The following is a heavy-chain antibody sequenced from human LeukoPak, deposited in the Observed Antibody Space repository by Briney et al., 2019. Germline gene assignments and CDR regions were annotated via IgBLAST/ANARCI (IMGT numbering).Heavy chain of an antibody. CDR1: GYTFTSYD. D-gene: IGHD3-22*01. CDR2: MNPNSGNT. Sequence: GASVKVCCKASGYTFTSYDINWVRQATGQGLEWMGWMNPNSGNTGYAQKFQGRVTMTTDTSTSTAYMELRSLRSDDTAVYYCARDNGGAYYFDTSAYYHNDAFDIWGQGTMVTVSS. CDR3: ARDNGGAYYFDTSAYYHNDAFDI. J-gene: IGHJ3*02. V-gene: IGHV1-8*01.